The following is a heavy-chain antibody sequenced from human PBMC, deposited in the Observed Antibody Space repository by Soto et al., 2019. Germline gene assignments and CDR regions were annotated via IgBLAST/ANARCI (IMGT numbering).Heavy chain of an antibody. J-gene: IGHJ6*02. CDR3: ARETRRNYYYYGMDV. Sequence: ASVKVSCQASGYTFTSYYMHWVRQAPGQGLEWMGIINPSGGSTSYAQKFQGRVTMTRDTSTSTVYMELSSLRSEDTAVYYCARETRRNYYYYGMDVWGQGTTVTVSS. V-gene: IGHV1-46*01. CDR1: GYTFTSYY. CDR2: INPSGGST.